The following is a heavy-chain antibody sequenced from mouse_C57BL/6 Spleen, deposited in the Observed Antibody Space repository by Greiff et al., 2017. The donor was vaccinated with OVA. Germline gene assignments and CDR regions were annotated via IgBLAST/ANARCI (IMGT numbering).Heavy chain of an antibody. CDR1: GFNINTYL. Sequence: VQLQQPGAELVKPGASVKLSCTASGFNINTYLMHWGRQRPEQGRGWIGRIDPKNGETKYAQKFKGKATTTADTPSTTAYLQHISRTSADTAVYYCAHYGSSSYYFDDWGQGTTLTVSS. D-gene: IGHD1-1*01. V-gene: IGHV14-2*01. CDR3: AHYGSSSYYFDD. CDR2: IDPKNGET. J-gene: IGHJ2*01.